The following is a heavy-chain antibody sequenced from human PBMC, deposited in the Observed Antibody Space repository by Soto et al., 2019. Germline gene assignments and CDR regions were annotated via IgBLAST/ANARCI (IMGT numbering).Heavy chain of an antibody. V-gene: IGHV1-69*13. CDR3: ARGLRTGNYGMDV. CDR2: IIPMFETV. D-gene: IGHD2-15*01. Sequence: ASVKVSCKASGGTFDNYAVSWVRQAPGQGLEWMGGIIPMFETVNYAQRFQGRLTIAADESTSTAYMELTSLTSADTAIYFCARGLRTGNYGMDVWGQGTTVTVSS. J-gene: IGHJ6*02. CDR1: GGTFDNYA.